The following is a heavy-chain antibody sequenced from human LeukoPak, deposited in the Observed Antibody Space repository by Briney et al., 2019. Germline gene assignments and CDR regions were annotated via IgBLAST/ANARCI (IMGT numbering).Heavy chain of an antibody. J-gene: IGHJ6*03. CDR3: AKDREYYGSGSYSYYMDV. Sequence: ASVKVSCKASGYTFTAYYIHWVRQAPGQGLEWMGRINPKNGDTNYAQKFQDRVTMTRDTSMSAAYMELSRLRSDDTAVYYCAKDREYYGSGSYSYYMDVWGKGTTVTISS. CDR1: GYTFTAYY. V-gene: IGHV1-2*06. CDR2: INPKNGDT. D-gene: IGHD3-10*01.